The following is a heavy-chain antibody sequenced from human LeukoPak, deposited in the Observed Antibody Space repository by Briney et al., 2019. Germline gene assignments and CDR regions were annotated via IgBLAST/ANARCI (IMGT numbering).Heavy chain of an antibody. Sequence: SETLSLTCTVSGVSISNYYWRWIRQPAGKGLEWIGRIYTSGSTNSNPSLKSRVTMSVDTSKNQFSLKLSSATTADTAVYYCARAYRGATDAFDIWGQGTMVTVSS. V-gene: IGHV4-4*07. CDR3: ARAYRGATDAFDI. CDR2: IYTSGST. D-gene: IGHD1-26*01. J-gene: IGHJ3*02. CDR1: GVSISNYY.